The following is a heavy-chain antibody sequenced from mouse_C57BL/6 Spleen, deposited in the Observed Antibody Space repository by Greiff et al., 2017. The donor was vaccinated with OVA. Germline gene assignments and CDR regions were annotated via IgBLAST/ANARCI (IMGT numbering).Heavy chain of an antibody. CDR1: GFSLTSYG. CDR3: ARILTGTDYYAMDY. J-gene: IGHJ4*01. Sequence: VQLQQSGPGLVQPSQSLSITCTVSGFSLTSYGVHWVRQSPGKGLEWLGVLWSGGSTDYNAAFISRLSISKDNSKSQVFFKMNSLQADDTAIYYWARILTGTDYYAMDYWGQGTSVTVSS. D-gene: IGHD4-1*01. CDR2: LWSGGST. V-gene: IGHV2-2*01.